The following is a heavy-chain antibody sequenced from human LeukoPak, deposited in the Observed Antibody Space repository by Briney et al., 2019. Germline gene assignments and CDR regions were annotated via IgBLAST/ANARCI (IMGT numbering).Heavy chain of an antibody. CDR2: INPSGGST. CDR3: ARGGRIAVAAAKKFDY. CDR1: GYTFTSYY. Sequence: ASVKVSCKASGYTFTSYYMHWVRQAPGQGFEWMGIINPSGGSTSYAQKFQGRVTMTRDTSTSTVYMELSSLRSEDTAVYYCARGGRIAVAAAKKFDYWGQGTLVTVSS. V-gene: IGHV1-46*01. D-gene: IGHD6-19*01. J-gene: IGHJ4*02.